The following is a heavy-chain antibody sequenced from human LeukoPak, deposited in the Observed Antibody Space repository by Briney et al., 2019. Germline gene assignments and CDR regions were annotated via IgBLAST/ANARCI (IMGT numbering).Heavy chain of an antibody. D-gene: IGHD6-6*01. CDR3: ATFPYSSSAFDI. CDR2: IKSKTDGGTT. CDR1: GFTFSNAW. J-gene: IGHJ3*02. V-gene: IGHV3-15*01. Sequence: GGSLRLSCAASGFTFSNAWMSWVRQAPGKGLEWVGRIKSKTDGGTTDYAAPVKGRFTISRDDSKNTLYLQMNSLRAEDTAVYYCATFPYSSSAFDIWGQGTMVTVSS.